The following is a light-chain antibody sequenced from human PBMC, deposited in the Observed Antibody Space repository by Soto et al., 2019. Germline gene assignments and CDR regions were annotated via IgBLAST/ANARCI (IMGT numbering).Light chain of an antibody. CDR3: QQYNSWSLT. CDR1: QSVSNN. CDR2: GAS. V-gene: IGKV3-15*01. J-gene: IGKJ4*01. Sequence: EIVMTQSPATLSVSPGERATLSCRASQSVSNNLAWYQQKPGQAPRLLIYGASTRATGIPARFSGSGSGTECTLTSGSLQSEDFAVYYCQQYNSWSLTFDGGTKVAIK.